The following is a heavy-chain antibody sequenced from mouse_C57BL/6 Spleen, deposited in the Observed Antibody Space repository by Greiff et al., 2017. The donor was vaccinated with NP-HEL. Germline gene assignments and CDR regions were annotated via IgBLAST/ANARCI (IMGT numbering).Heavy chain of an antibody. D-gene: IGHD2-3*01. CDR2: IYPGSGST. CDR3: ARRGWLLPLFDY. Sequence: VQLQQSGAELVKPGASVKMSCKASGYTFTSYWITWVKQRPGQGLEWIGDIYPGSGSTNYNEKFKSKATLTVDTSSSTAYMQLSSLTSEDSAVYYCARRGWLLPLFDYWGQGTTLTVSS. V-gene: IGHV1-55*01. CDR1: GYTFTSYW. J-gene: IGHJ2*01.